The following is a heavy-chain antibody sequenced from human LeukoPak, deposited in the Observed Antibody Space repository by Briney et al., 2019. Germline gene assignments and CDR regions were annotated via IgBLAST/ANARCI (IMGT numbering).Heavy chain of an antibody. D-gene: IGHD6-13*01. CDR3: AREASVRAAAGTSVAFDI. Sequence: SETLSLTCTVSGGSISSSSYYWGWIRQPPGKGLEWIGSIYYSGSTYYNPSLKSRVTISVDTSKNQFSLRLSSVTAADTAVYYCAREASVRAAAGTSVAFDIWGQGTMVTVSS. CDR1: GGSISSSSYY. CDR2: IYYSGST. J-gene: IGHJ3*02. V-gene: IGHV4-39*07.